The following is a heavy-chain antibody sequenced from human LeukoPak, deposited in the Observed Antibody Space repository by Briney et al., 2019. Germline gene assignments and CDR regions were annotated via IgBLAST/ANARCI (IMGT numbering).Heavy chain of an antibody. CDR2: ISSNGGST. CDR3: VKDRNARYSYGLFDY. CDR1: GFTFSSYA. J-gene: IGHJ4*02. Sequence: PGGSLRLSCSASGFTFSSYAMHWVRQAPGKGLEYVSAISSNGGSTYYADSVKGRFTISSDNSKNTLYLQMSSLRAEDTAVYYCVKDRNARYSYGLFDYWGQGTLVTVSS. D-gene: IGHD5-18*01. V-gene: IGHV3-64D*06.